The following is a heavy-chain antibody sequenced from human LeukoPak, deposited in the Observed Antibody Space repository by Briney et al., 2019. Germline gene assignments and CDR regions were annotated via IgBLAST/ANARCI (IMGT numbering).Heavy chain of an antibody. D-gene: IGHD2-21*01. CDR2: IYTSGST. V-gene: IGHV4-61*02. Sequence: PSQTLSLTCTVSGGSISSGSYYWSWIRQPAGKGLEWIGRIYTSGSTNYNPSLKSRVTISVDTSKNQFSLKLSSVTAADTAVYYCARAGGINFFDYWGQGTLVTVSS. J-gene: IGHJ4*02. CDR1: GGSISSGSYY. CDR3: ARAGGINFFDY.